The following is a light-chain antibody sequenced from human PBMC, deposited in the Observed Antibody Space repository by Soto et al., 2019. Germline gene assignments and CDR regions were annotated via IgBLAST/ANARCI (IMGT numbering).Light chain of an antibody. V-gene: IGKV3-11*01. J-gene: IGKJ3*01. CDR3: QQRNSWPPRFT. Sequence: EIVLTQSPATLSLSPGERATLSCRASQSVSSYLAWYQQKPGQAPRLLIYDASNRATGIPARFIGSRSGTDFTLTISSREPEDFAVYYCQQRNSWPPRFTFGPGTKVDIK. CDR2: DAS. CDR1: QSVSSY.